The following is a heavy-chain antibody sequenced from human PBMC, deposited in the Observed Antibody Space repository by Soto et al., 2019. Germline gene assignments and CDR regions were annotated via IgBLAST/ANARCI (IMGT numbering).Heavy chain of an antibody. CDR1: GVSLSSSNW. V-gene: IGHV4-4*02. CDR3: ARRSVYGYIDF. CDR2: IFYSGTT. J-gene: IGHJ4*02. D-gene: IGHD4-17*01. Sequence: QVQLQESGPGLVRPSGTLSLTCGVSGVSLSSSNWWSWVRQPPGKGLEWIGEIFYSGTTNHNPSLKSRLTISLDTPKNQFSLSLTSVTAADTAVYFCARRSVYGYIDFWGQGTLVTVSS.